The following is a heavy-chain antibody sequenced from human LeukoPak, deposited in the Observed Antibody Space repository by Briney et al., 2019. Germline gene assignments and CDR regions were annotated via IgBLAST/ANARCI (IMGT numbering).Heavy chain of an antibody. D-gene: IGHD6-19*01. CDR2: ISGSSSTI. CDR3: ARDHSSDWYSLVVTSEYFQH. J-gene: IGHJ1*01. V-gene: IGHV3-48*02. CDR1: GFTFSRSS. Sequence: GGSLRLSCAASGFTFSRSSMNRVRRAPGKGLEWVSYISGSSSTIYYAGSVKGRFTISRDNAKNSLYLQMNSLRDEDTAVYYCARDHSSDWYSLVVTSEYFQHWGQGTLVTVSS.